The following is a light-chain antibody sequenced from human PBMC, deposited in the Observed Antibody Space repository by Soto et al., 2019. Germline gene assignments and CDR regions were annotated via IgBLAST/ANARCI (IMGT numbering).Light chain of an antibody. Sequence: MPMTQSPSTLSGSFGDSVTIXXRASQTSSSWMAWYQHKPEKAPNLXIYDASTSQSVVSSRISSRGAGAEFTLTSSILLPESDATYRCQQLNSFPFTFGQGTRLDI. V-gene: IGKV1-5*01. CDR2: DAS. J-gene: IGKJ5*01. CDR1: QTSSSW. CDR3: QQLNSFPFT.